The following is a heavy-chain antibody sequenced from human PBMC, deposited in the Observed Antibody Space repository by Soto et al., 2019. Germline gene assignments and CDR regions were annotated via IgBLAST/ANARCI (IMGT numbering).Heavy chain of an antibody. CDR2: IGTAGDT. Sequence: EVQLVESGGGLVQPGGSLRLPCAAAGFTFSSYDMHWVRQATGKGLEWVSAIGTAGDTYYPGSVKGRFTISRENAKNSLYLQMNSLRAEDTAVYYCARSGYYYYGMDVWGQGTTVTVSS. CDR1: GFTFSSYD. D-gene: IGHD1-26*01. CDR3: ARSGYYYYGMDV. V-gene: IGHV3-13*01. J-gene: IGHJ6*02.